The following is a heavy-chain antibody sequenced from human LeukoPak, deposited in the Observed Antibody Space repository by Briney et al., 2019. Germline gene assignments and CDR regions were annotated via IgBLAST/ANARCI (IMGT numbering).Heavy chain of an antibody. V-gene: IGHV3-23*01. CDR2: ISGSGGST. D-gene: IGHD6-13*01. CDR1: GFTFSSYA. CDR3: AKGIAAAVVYYGMDV. Sequence: GGCLRLSCAASGFTFSSYAMSWVRQAPGKGVEWVLAISGSGGSTYYADSVKGRFTISRDNSKNTLYLQMNSLRAEDTGVYYCAKGIAAAVVYYGMDVWGQGTTVTVSS. J-gene: IGHJ6*02.